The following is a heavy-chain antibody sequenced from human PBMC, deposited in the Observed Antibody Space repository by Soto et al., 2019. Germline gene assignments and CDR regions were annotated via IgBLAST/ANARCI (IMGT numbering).Heavy chain of an antibody. CDR3: AKNPGYYYDSTGYHFDY. CDR1: GFTFSNYA. CDR2: ISYGGGTT. Sequence: EVQLVESGGGLVKPGGSLRLSCAASGFTFSNYAMSWVRQAPGKGLEWVSAISYGGGTTYYADSVKGRFTISRDNSKNTLYLQMNSLRAEDTAVYYCAKNPGYYYDSTGYHFDYWGQGTLVTVSS. V-gene: IGHV3-23*04. D-gene: IGHD3-22*01. J-gene: IGHJ4*02.